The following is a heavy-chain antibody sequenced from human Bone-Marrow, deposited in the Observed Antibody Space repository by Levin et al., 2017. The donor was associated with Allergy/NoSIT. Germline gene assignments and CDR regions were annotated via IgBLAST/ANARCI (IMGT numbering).Heavy chain of an antibody. Sequence: SGPTLVKPTQTLTLTCTFSGLSVTTNEVGVGWIRQPPGKALEWLALIYWDDNERYRPSLRSRLTITRDTSKNQVVLTMTNMDRADTGTYYCAHLPVAAGRVGSWGQGIRVTVSS. CDR3: AHLPVAAGRVGS. CDR2: IYWDDNE. D-gene: IGHD6-19*01. V-gene: IGHV2-5*02. J-gene: IGHJ5*02. CDR1: GLSVTTNEVG.